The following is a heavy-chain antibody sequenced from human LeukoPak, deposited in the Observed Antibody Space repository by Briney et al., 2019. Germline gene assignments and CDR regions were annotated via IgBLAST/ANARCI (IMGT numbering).Heavy chain of an antibody. CDR1: GYSFTSYC. J-gene: IGHJ4*02. Sequence: ESLKISCLGSGYSFTSYCSGWVRQMPGKSLEGMGIIYPGDSDTRYSPSFQGQVTISADKSISTAYLQWSSLKASDTAMYYCARLGDSGSYPYYWGQGTLVTVSS. V-gene: IGHV5-51*01. CDR3: ARLGDSGSYPYY. CDR2: IYPGDSDT. D-gene: IGHD3-10*01.